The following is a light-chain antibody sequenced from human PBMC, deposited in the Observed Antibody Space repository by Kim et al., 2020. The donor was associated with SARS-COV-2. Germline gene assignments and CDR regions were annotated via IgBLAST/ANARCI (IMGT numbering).Light chain of an antibody. Sequence: EIVMTQSPATLSVSPGERATLSCRASQSVRSNLAWYQQKFGQAPRLLIYGASTRATGIPARFSGSGSGTEFTLTISSLQSEDFAVYYCQQYGSSQTFGGGTKVDIK. V-gene: IGKV3-15*01. CDR3: QQYGSSQT. CDR2: GAS. CDR1: QSVRSN. J-gene: IGKJ4*01.